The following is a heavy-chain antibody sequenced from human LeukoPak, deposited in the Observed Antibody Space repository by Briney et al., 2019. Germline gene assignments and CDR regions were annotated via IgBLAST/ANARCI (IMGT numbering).Heavy chain of an antibody. D-gene: IGHD1-26*01. CDR1: GDSIRSSSYH. Sequence: SETLSLTCTVSGDSIRSSSYHWGWIRQPRGKGLEWIGSIYYSGSTYNNRSLKSRVTISVDTSKNQFSLKLSSVTAADTAVYNCARRLSKSSGGSRGAFDIWGQGTMVTVSS. CDR3: ARRLSKSSGGSRGAFDI. V-gene: IGHV4-39*01. J-gene: IGHJ3*02. CDR2: IYYSGST.